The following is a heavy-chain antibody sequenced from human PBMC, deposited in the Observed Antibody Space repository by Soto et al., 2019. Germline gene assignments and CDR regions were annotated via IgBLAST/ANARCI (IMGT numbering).Heavy chain of an antibody. J-gene: IGHJ6*03. CDR2: MNPNSGNT. Sequence: QVQLVQSGAEVKKPGASVKVSCKASGYTFTSYDINWVRQATGQGLEWMGWMNPNSGNTGYAQKFQGRVTMTRNTSIRTAYMELSSLRSEDTAVYYCARGHLGLWFGSLGYMDVWGKGTTVTVSS. V-gene: IGHV1-8*01. CDR1: GYTFTSYD. D-gene: IGHD3-10*01. CDR3: ARGHLGLWFGSLGYMDV.